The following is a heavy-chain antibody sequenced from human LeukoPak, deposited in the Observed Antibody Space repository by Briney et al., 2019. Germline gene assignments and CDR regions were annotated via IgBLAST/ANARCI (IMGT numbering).Heavy chain of an antibody. Sequence: PGGSLRLSCAASGFSFSTQWMTWIRQAPGKGLEWLANMNGDGSQTYYVDSVNGRFTISRDNAKNSLSLKMNSLRADDTGVYYCAIDVAFDRFDPWGQGTLVTVSS. CDR2: MNGDGSQT. J-gene: IGHJ5*02. V-gene: IGHV3-7*01. CDR3: AIDVAFDRFDP. CDR1: GFSFSTQW.